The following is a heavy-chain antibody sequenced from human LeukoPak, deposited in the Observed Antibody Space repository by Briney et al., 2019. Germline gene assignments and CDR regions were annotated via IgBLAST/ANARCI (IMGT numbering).Heavy chain of an antibody. Sequence: RGGSLRLSCAASGFTFSSCGMSWVRQAPGKGLEWVSALSDSGGSTFYADSVKGRFTISRDNAKNSLYLQMNSLRAEDTAVYYCARADYGSGSYYNDYWGQGTLVTVSS. D-gene: IGHD3-10*01. CDR3: ARADYGSGSYYNDY. CDR1: GFTFSSCG. V-gene: IGHV3-23*01. CDR2: LSDSGGST. J-gene: IGHJ4*02.